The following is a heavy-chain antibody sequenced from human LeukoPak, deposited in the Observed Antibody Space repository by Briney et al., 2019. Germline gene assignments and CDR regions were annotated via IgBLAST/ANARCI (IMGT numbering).Heavy chain of an antibody. Sequence: ASVKVSCKASGYTFTSYDINWVRQATGQGLEWMGWMNPNSGNTGYAQKFQGRVTLTRSTSVSTAYMELSSLRSEDTAVYYCARDGLVYLAAAGYYFDYWGQGTLVTVSS. V-gene: IGHV1-8*01. CDR1: GYTFTSYD. J-gene: IGHJ4*02. D-gene: IGHD6-13*01. CDR2: MNPNSGNT. CDR3: ARDGLVYLAAAGYYFDY.